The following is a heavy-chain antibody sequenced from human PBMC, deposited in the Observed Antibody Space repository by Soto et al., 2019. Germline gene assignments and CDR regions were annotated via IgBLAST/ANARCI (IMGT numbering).Heavy chain of an antibody. D-gene: IGHD3-22*01. J-gene: IGHJ3*02. CDR2: IRSKTSSETR. CDR1: GFPFTKAW. V-gene: IGHV3-15*01. Sequence: GGSLRLSCAASGFPFTKAWMTWVRQAPGKGLEWVGRIRSKTSSETREYAAPVKGRFTISRDDSKNMLYLEMNSLKIEDTGVYYCTTDGFTGIVGIWGQGTMVTVSS. CDR3: TTDGFTGIVGI.